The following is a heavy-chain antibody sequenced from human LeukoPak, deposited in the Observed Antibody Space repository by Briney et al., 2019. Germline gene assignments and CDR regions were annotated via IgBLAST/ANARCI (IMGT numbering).Heavy chain of an antibody. CDR3: ATSAWALGKLFDY. V-gene: IGHV4-34*01. D-gene: IGHD7-27*01. CDR2: INHSGST. J-gene: IGHJ4*02. CDR1: GGSFSGYY. Sequence: PSETLSLTCAVDGGSFSGYYWSWIRQPPGKGLEWIGEINHSGSTNYNPSLKSRVTISVDTSKNQFSLKLSSVTAADTAVYYCATSAWALGKLFDYWGQGTLVTVSS.